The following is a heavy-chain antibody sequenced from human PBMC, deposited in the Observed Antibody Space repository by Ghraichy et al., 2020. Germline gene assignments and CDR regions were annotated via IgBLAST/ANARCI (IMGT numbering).Heavy chain of an antibody. Sequence: GGSLRLSCAASGFTFSSYSMNWVRQAPGKGLEWVSYISTSSGTISYADSVKGRFTISRDNAKNSLSLQMNSLRAEDTAVYYCARGIPGDNWGQGTLVTVSS. V-gene: IGHV3-48*01. CDR2: ISTSSGTI. CDR3: ARGIPGDN. CDR1: GFTFSSYS. J-gene: IGHJ4*02.